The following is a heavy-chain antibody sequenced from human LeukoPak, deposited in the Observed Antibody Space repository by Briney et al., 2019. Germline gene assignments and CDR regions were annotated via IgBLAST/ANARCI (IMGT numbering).Heavy chain of an antibody. V-gene: IGHV3-20*04. Sequence: GASLRLSCADSGFTFDDYGMSWVRPAPGKGLERIAGISWNGGSTDYADSVKGRFTISRDNAKNSLYLQMNSLRVEDTALYYCARSPPEGDYGGQGTLVIVSS. CDR2: ISWNGGST. CDR1: GFTFDDYG. CDR3: ARSPPEGDY. J-gene: IGHJ4*02.